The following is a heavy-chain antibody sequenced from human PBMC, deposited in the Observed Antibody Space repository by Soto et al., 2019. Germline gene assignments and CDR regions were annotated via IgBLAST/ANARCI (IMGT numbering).Heavy chain of an antibody. V-gene: IGHV4-34*01. D-gene: IGHD1-26*01. Sequence: SVTMSVARAVWGECLSGYSWNWYRQPPGKGLEWIGEINDRGSTNYSPSLKSRVTISGDTSKNQFSLKLSSVTAADTAVYYCARRGSWSNRWGSNYIWFAPWAQGTLVTVSS. CDR2: INDRGST. CDR3: ARRGSWSNRWGSNYIWFAP. CDR1: GECLSGYS. J-gene: IGHJ5*02.